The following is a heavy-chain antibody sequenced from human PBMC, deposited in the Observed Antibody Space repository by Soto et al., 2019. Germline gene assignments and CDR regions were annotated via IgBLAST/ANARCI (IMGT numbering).Heavy chain of an antibody. Sequence: PSETLSLTCAVYGGSFSGYYWSWIRQPPGKGLEWIGEINHSGSTNYNPSLKSRVTISVDTSKNQFSLKLSSVTAADTAVYYCARVLESHYSLDYWGQGTLVTVSS. V-gene: IGHV4-34*01. CDR3: ARVLESHYSLDY. CDR1: GGSFSGYY. CDR2: INHSGST. D-gene: IGHD3-3*01. J-gene: IGHJ4*02.